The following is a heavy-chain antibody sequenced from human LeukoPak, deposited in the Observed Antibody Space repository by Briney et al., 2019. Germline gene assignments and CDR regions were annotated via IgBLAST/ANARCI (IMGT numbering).Heavy chain of an antibody. V-gene: IGHV4-39*07. J-gene: IGHJ6*03. CDR2: IYYVGTT. CDR1: GGSMRSSSYY. CDR3: ARVGSTISYNYYMDV. D-gene: IGHD2-2*01. Sequence: SETLSLTCEVSGGSMRSSSYYWGWIRQPPGKGLEWIGSIYYVGTTFYNPSLTSRITISADTSKNQFSLKLSSVTAADTAVYYCARVGSTISYNYYMDVWGKGTTVTVSS.